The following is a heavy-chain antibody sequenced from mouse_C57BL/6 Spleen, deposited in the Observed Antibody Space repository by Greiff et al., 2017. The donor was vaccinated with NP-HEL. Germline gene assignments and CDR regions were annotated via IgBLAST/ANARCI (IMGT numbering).Heavy chain of an antibody. D-gene: IGHD2-4*01. CDR2: IYPGGGYT. CDR3: APYDSFAY. V-gene: IGHV1-80*01. J-gene: IGHJ3*01. Sequence: QVQLMESGAELVKPGASVKISCKASGYAFSSYWMNWVRQRPGKGLEWVGQIYPGGGYTNYNGKVKGKVTLTADKSYSTAYLQLSSLTTEDSAVYFCAPYDSFAYWGQGTLVTVSA. CDR1: GYAFSSYW.